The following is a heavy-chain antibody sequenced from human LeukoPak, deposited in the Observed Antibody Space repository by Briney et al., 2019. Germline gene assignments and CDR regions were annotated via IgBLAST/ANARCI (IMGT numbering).Heavy chain of an antibody. CDR1: GFTFDDYA. CDR3: ARGRRGYSLPFDY. CDR2: ISWNSDSI. J-gene: IGHJ4*02. V-gene: IGHV3-9*01. D-gene: IGHD5-18*01. Sequence: PGGSLRLSCAASGFTFDDYAMHWVRQAPGKGLEWVSGISWNSDSIGYADSVKGRFTISRDNAKNSLYLQMNSLRAEDTAVYYCARGRRGYSLPFDYWGQGTLVTVSS.